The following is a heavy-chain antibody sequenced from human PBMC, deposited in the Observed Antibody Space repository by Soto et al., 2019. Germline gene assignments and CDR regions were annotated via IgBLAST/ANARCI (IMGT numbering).Heavy chain of an antibody. V-gene: IGHV3-30*03. CDR1: GFTVSSYG. D-gene: IGHD2-8*02. Sequence: QVQLVESGGGVVQPGRSLRLSCAASGFTVSSYGMHWVRQAPGKGLEWVAVISRDGGTKYYVDSVKGRFTISKDNSRNTLFLEMNSLRGDDMAVYYCTGEVASGYWGQGTLVTVSS. J-gene: IGHJ4*02. CDR2: ISRDGGTK. CDR3: TGEVASGY.